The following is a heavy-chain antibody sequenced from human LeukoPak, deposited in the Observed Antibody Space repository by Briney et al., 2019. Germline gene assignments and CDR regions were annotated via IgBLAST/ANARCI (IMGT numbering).Heavy chain of an antibody. CDR2: FDPEDGET. CDR3: ATRSNYGDYVRPFDY. V-gene: IGHV1-24*01. CDR1: GYILTELS. D-gene: IGHD4-17*01. J-gene: IGHJ4*02. Sequence: ASVTVSCKVSGYILTELSMHWVRQAPGKGLEWMGGFDPEDGETIYAQKFQGRVTMTEDTSTDTAYMELSSLRSEDTAVYYCATRSNYGDYVRPFDYWGQGTLVTVSS.